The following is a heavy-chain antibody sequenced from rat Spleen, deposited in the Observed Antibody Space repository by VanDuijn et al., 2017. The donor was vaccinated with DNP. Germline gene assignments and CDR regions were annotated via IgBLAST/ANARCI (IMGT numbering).Heavy chain of an antibody. CDR1: GFTFSSFP. J-gene: IGHJ2*01. CDR3: ARRYYGSYFDY. Sequence: EVQLVETGGGLVQPGRSLKLSCAASGFTFSSFPMAWVRQAPTKGLEWVATISTSGGSTYYGDSVKGRFTISRDNAKSTLYLQMNSLRSEDMATYYCARRYYGSYFDYWGQGVMVTVSS. V-gene: IGHV5-46*01. CDR2: ISTSGGST. D-gene: IGHD1-6*01.